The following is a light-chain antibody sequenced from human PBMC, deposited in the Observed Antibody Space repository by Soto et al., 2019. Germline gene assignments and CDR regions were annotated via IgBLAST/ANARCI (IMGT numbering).Light chain of an antibody. CDR1: SSNIGAHSD. J-gene: IGLJ1*01. V-gene: IGLV1-40*01. CDR3: QSYDSSLSAPYV. Sequence: QPVLTQPPSVSGAPGQRVTISCTGSSSNIGAHSDVYWYQHLPGTAPKLLIYDNNNRPSGVPDRFSGSKSGTSASLAITGLQAEDVADYYCQSYDSSLSAPYVFGTGTKLTVL. CDR2: DNN.